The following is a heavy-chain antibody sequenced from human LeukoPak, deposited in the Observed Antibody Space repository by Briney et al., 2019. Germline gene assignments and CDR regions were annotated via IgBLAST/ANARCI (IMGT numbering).Heavy chain of an antibody. Sequence: PSETLSLTCTVSGGSSSSYYWSWIRQPPGKGVEWIGYIYYSGSTNYNPSLKSRVTISVDTSKNQFSLKLSSVTAADTAVYNCARRIEQNDAFDIWGQGTMVTVSS. CDR3: ARRIEQNDAFDI. V-gene: IGHV4-59*08. CDR2: IYYSGST. CDR1: GGSSSSYY. D-gene: IGHD6-13*01. J-gene: IGHJ3*02.